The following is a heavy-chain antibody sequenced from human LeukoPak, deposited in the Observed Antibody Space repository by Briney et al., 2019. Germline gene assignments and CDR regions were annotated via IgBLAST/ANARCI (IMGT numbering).Heavy chain of an antibody. CDR3: ARGLTDYDFWSGYYNLVNWFDP. Sequence: SETLSLTCTVSGGSISSYYWSWIRQPPGKGLEWIAYIYYSGSTIYNPSLKSRGTISVDTSKNHFSLKLSSVTAADTAVYYCARGLTDYDFWSGYYNLVNWFDPWGQGTLVTVSS. CDR1: GGSISSYY. D-gene: IGHD3-3*01. V-gene: IGHV4-59*12. CDR2: IYYSGST. J-gene: IGHJ5*02.